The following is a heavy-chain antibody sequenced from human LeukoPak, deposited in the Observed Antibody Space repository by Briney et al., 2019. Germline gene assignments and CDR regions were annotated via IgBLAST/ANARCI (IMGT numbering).Heavy chain of an antibody. CDR3: AREGYYDSSAKGWFDP. CDR1: GGTFSSYA. CDR2: IIPILGIA. D-gene: IGHD3-22*01. V-gene: IGHV1-69*04. Sequence: SVKVSCKASGGTFSSYAIIWVRQAPGQGLEWMGRIIPILGIATYAQKFQGRVTITADKSTSTAYMELSSLRSEDTAVYYCAREGYYDSSAKGWFDPWGQGTLVTVSS. J-gene: IGHJ5*02.